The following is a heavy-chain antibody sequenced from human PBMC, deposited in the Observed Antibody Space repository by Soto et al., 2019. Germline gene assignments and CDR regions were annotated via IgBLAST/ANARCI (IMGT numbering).Heavy chain of an antibody. D-gene: IGHD6-13*01. J-gene: IGHJ6*02. CDR1: GFTFSSYA. V-gene: IGHV3-23*01. CDR2: ISGSGGST. CDR3: EKDREQQLVYYYYGMDV. Sequence: GGSLRLSCAASGFTFSSYAMSWVRQAPGKGLEWVSAISGSGGSTYYADSVKGRFTISRDNSKNTLYLQMNSLRAEDTDVYYCEKDREQQLVYYYYGMDVWGQGTTVTVSS.